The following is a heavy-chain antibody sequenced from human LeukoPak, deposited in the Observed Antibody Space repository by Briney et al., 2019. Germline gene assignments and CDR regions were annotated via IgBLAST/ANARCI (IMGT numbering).Heavy chain of an antibody. CDR1: GGSISSYY. J-gene: IGHJ3*02. CDR2: IYYSGST. V-gene: IGHV4-59*01. Sequence: PSETLSLTCTVSGGSISSYYWSWIRQPPGKGLEWIGYIYYSGSTNYNPSLKSRVTISVDTSKNQFSLKLSSVTAADTAVYYCARGTDILTGYRGRGAFDIWGQGTMGTVSS. D-gene: IGHD3-9*01. CDR3: ARGTDILTGYRGRGAFDI.